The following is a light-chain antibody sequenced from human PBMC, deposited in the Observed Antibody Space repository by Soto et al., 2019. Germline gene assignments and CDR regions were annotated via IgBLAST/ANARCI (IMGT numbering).Light chain of an antibody. CDR2: EVS. CDR1: SSDVGGYNY. V-gene: IGLV2-8*01. J-gene: IGLJ1*01. CDR3: LSYAGSKLLYV. Sequence: QSVLTQPPSASGSPGQSGTISCTGTSSDVGGYNYVSWYQQHPGKAPKLLIYEVSERPSGVPDRFSGSKSGNTSSLTVSGLQAEDEADYDCLSYAGSKLLYVVGTGTKLTVL.